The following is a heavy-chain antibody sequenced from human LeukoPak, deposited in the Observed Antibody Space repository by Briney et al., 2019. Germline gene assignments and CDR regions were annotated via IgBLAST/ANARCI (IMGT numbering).Heavy chain of an antibody. D-gene: IGHD2-2*03. CDR2: ISAYNGNT. J-gene: IGHJ4*02. Sequence: ASVKVSCKASGYTFTSYGISWVRQAPGQGLEWMGWISAYNGNTNYAQKLQGRVTMTTDTSTSTAYMALRSLRSDDTAVYYCARMDIVVVPAVDPLDYWGQGTLVTVSS. CDR3: ARMDIVVVPAVDPLDY. V-gene: IGHV1-18*01. CDR1: GYTFTSYG.